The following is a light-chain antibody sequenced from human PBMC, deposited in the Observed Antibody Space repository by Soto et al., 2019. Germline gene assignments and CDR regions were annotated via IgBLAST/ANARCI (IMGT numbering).Light chain of an antibody. CDR3: QQYGSSHRT. Sequence: EIVLTQSPGTLSLSPGERATLSCRASQSVSSGYLAWYQQKPVQAPRLLIYGASSRATGIPDRFSGSGSGTDFTLNISRLEPEDFAVYYCQQYGSSHRTFGQGTKVDIK. V-gene: IGKV3-20*01. J-gene: IGKJ1*01. CDR2: GAS. CDR1: QSVSSGY.